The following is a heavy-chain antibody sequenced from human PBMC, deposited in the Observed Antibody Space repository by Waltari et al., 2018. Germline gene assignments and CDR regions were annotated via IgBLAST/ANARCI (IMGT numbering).Heavy chain of an antibody. V-gene: IGHV3-21*01. J-gene: IGHJ5*02. Sequence: EVQLVESGGGLVKPGGSLRLSCAASGFTFSSYSMNWVRQAPGTGLEWVSSISSSSSYIYYADSGKGRFTISRDNAKNSLYLQMNSLRAEDTAVYYCARGEKGVGAKQKGLNNWFDPWGQGTLVTVSS. CDR1: GFTFSSYS. D-gene: IGHD1-26*01. CDR2: ISSSSSYI. CDR3: ARGEKGVGAKQKGLNNWFDP.